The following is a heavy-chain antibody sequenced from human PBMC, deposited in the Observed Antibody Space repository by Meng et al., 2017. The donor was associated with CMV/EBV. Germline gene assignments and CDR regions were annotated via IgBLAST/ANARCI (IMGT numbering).Heavy chain of an antibody. D-gene: IGHD1-26*01. CDR3: ARVEVGVFVPWFDP. Sequence: ASVKVSCKASGYTFTGYYIHWVRQAPGQGLESMGWISPNSGGTTYAQKFRGRVTMTRDTSISTAYMELSRLTSDDTAVYYCARVEVGVFVPWFDPWGQGTLVTVSS. CDR2: ISPNSGGT. J-gene: IGHJ5*02. CDR1: GYTFTGYY. V-gene: IGHV1-2*02.